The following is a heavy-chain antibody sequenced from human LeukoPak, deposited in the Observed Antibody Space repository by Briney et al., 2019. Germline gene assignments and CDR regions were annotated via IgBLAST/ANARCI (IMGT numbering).Heavy chain of an antibody. J-gene: IGHJ4*02. CDR1: GFTFSSYA. Sequence: GGSLRLSCEVSGFTFSSYAMHWVRQAPGEGLEWVAVISSDGSKKDYADSVKGRFTISRDNSKNTLYLQMNSLRAEDTAVYYCARGAHKRDDYGGFFDYWGQGTLVTVSS. CDR3: ARGAHKRDDYGGFFDY. V-gene: IGHV3-30*04. D-gene: IGHD4-23*01. CDR2: ISSDGSKK.